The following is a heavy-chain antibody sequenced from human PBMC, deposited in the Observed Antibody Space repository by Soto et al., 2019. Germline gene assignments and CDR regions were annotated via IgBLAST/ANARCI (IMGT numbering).Heavy chain of an antibody. CDR3: ACVGGGSVYDC. D-gene: IGHD5-12*01. CDR1: GGSISSYY. J-gene: IGHJ4*02. CDR2: IYYSGST. V-gene: IGHV4-59*01. Sequence: PSETLSLTCTVSGGSISSYYWSWIRQPPGKGLEWIGYIYYSGSTNYNPSLKSRVTISVDTSKNQFPLKLSSVTAADTAVYYCACVGGGSVYDCCGQGTLVTVSS.